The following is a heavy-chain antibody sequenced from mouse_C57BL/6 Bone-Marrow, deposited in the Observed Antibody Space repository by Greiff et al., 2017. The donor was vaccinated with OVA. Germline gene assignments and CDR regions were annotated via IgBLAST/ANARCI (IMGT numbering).Heavy chain of an antibody. Sequence: VKLMESGPELVKPGASVKISCKASGYAFSSSWMNWVKQRPGKGLEWIGRIYPGDGDTNYNGKFKGKATLTADKSSSTAYMQLSSLTSEDSAVYFCARAPHYYGSSLVYYYAMDYWGQGTSVTVSS. J-gene: IGHJ4*01. CDR3: ARAPHYYGSSLVYYYAMDY. V-gene: IGHV1-82*01. D-gene: IGHD1-1*01. CDR2: IYPGDGDT. CDR1: GYAFSSSW.